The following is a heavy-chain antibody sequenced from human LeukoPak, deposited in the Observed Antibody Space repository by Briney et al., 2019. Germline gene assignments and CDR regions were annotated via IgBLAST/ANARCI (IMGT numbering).Heavy chain of an antibody. CDR2: ISSSSSYT. Sequence: PGGSLRLSCAASGFTFSDYYMSWIRQAPGKGLEWVSYISSSSSYTNYADSVKGRFTISRDNAKNSLYLQMNSLRAEDTAVYYCARGGYSSSWYHFDYWGQGTLVTVSS. CDR3: ARGGYSSSWYHFDY. V-gene: IGHV3-11*05. D-gene: IGHD6-13*01. CDR1: GFTFSDYY. J-gene: IGHJ4*02.